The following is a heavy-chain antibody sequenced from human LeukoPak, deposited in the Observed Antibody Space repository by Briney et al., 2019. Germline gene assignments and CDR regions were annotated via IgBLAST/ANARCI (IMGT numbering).Heavy chain of an antibody. D-gene: IGHD6-19*01. Sequence: PSETLSLTCTVSGGSVSSGSYYWSWIRQPPGKGLEWIGYIYHSGSTNYNPSLKSRVTISVDTSKNQFSLKPSSVTAADTAVYYCARARSIAVAGPYFDYWGQGTLVTVS. V-gene: IGHV4-61*01. CDR1: GGSVSSGSYY. CDR2: IYHSGST. J-gene: IGHJ4*02. CDR3: ARARSIAVAGPYFDY.